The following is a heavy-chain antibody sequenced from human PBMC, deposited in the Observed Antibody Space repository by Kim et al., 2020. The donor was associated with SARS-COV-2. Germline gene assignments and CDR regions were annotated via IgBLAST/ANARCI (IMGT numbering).Heavy chain of an antibody. CDR2: ISGSGGST. J-gene: IGHJ1*01. Sequence: GGSLRLSCAASGFTFSSYAMSWVRQAPGKGLEWVSAISGSGGSTYYADSVKGRFTISRDNSKNTLYLQMNSLRAEDTAVYYCAKDLGAYCGGDCPPAEYFQHWGQGTLVTVSS. CDR1: GFTFSSYA. V-gene: IGHV3-23*01. CDR3: AKDLGAYCGGDCPPAEYFQH. D-gene: IGHD2-21*02.